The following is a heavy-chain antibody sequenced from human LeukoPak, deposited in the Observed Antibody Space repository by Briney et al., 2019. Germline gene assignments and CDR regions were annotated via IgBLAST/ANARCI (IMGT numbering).Heavy chain of an antibody. CDR1: GFSFSNHG. J-gene: IGHJ4*02. D-gene: IGHD2-15*01. Sequence: PGTSLRLSCVASGFSFSNHGMHWVRQAPGKGLEWVSVIASDGGAKFYADSVKGRFTLSRDNSMSTLSLQMKSLRVEDTALYYCARGYCSGGSCTWGLFDSWGQGTLVTVSS. V-gene: IGHV3-30*03. CDR3: ARGYCSGGSCTWGLFDS. CDR2: IASDGGAK.